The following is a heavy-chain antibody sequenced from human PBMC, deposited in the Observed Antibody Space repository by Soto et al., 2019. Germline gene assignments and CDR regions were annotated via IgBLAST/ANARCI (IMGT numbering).Heavy chain of an antibody. V-gene: IGHV4-4*02. CDR2: IYHSGST. CDR1: GGSISSSNW. J-gene: IGHJ6*02. Sequence: QVQLQESGPGLVKPSGTLSLTCAVSGGSISSSNWWSWVRQPPGKGLEWIGEIYHSGSTNYNPSLQRRVTISVDKSKNQFSLKLSSGTAADTAVYYCARDHRVRGVIGYYYYGMDVWGQGTTVTVSS. D-gene: IGHD3-10*01. CDR3: ARDHRVRGVIGYYYYGMDV.